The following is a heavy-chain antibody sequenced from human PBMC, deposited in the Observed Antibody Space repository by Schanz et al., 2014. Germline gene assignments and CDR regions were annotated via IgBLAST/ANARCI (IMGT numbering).Heavy chain of an antibody. CDR2: IKKDGSEN. CDR1: GFSFSDYW. J-gene: IGHJ6*02. Sequence: EVQLVESEGGLVQPGGSLRLSCEGSGFSFSDYWMGWVRQAPGKGLEWVANIKKDGSENYYVDSVKGRFTISRDNIASSLFLQMNSLRAEDSAVYYCARGLIVGDGQHFYFSYGLDVWGQGTTVTVSS. V-gene: IGHV3-7*01. CDR3: ARGLIVGDGQHFYFSYGLDV. D-gene: IGHD1-26*01.